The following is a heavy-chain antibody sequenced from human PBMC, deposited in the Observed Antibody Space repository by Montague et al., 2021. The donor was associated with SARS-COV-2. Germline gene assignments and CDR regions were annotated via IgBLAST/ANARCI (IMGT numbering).Heavy chain of an antibody. V-gene: IGHV4-34*01. Sequence: SETLSLTCAVSGGSVSDTDYYWSWIRQPPGKGLEWFGEINHSGSTNYXXXLKSRVTISVDTSKNQFSLRLRSVTAADTAVYYCTREGYQVLWSDYYYYGMDVWGQGATVTVSS. D-gene: IGHD2-2*01. CDR1: GGSVSDTDYY. CDR2: INHSGST. CDR3: TREGYQVLWSDYYYYGMDV. J-gene: IGHJ6*02.